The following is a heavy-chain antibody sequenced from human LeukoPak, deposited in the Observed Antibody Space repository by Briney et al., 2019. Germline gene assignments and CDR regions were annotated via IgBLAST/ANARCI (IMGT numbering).Heavy chain of an antibody. Sequence: SETLSLTCTVSGGSITSYYWSWIRQPPGKGLDWIGYIYYSGSTNHNPSLKSRVTMSVDTSKNQFSLKLSSVTAADTAVYYCARGLEGYYYYYYMDVWGKGTTVTVSS. V-gene: IGHV4-59*01. D-gene: IGHD2-15*01. CDR2: IYYSGST. J-gene: IGHJ6*03. CDR3: ARGLEGYYYYYYMDV. CDR1: GGSITSYY.